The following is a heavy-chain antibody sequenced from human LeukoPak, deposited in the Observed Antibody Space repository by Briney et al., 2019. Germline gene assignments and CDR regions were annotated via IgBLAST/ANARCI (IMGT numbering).Heavy chain of an antibody. J-gene: IGHJ2*01. D-gene: IGHD3-22*01. CDR3: ARDSSGYYFKSSWYFDL. CDR1: GYTFTGYY. Sequence: ASVKVSCRASGYTFTGYYMHWVRQAPGQGLEWMGWINPNSGGTNYAQKFQGRVTMTRDTSISTAYMELSRLRSDDTAVYYCARDSSGYYFKSSWYFDLWGRGTLVTVSS. V-gene: IGHV1-2*02. CDR2: INPNSGGT.